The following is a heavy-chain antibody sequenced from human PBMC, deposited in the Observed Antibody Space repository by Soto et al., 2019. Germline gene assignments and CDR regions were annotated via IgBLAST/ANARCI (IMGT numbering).Heavy chain of an antibody. CDR2: IAASGATT. V-gene: IGHV3-23*01. CDR3: AKDRGGSGWRFDY. J-gene: IGHJ4*02. D-gene: IGHD6-19*01. Sequence: GGSLRLSCAASGFPFGNYAMSLVRQSPGKGLEWVSAIAASGATTYYADSVKGRLTVSRDNSKNTLYLQMNSLRAEDTAVYYCAKDRGGSGWRFDYWGQGTRVTVSS. CDR1: GFPFGNYA.